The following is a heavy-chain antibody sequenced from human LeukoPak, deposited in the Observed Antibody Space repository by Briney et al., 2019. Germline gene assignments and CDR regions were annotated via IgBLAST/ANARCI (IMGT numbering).Heavy chain of an antibody. CDR2: INPSGGST. Sequence: ASVKVSCKASGYTFTSYYMHWVRQAPGQGLEWMGIINPSGGSTSYAQKFQGRVTMTRDTSTSTVYMELSSLRSEDTAVYYCARGPGLYSPTEYYFDYWGQGTLVTVSS. V-gene: IGHV1-46*01. J-gene: IGHJ4*02. CDR3: ARGPGLYSPTEYYFDY. CDR1: GYTFTSYY. D-gene: IGHD3-16*01.